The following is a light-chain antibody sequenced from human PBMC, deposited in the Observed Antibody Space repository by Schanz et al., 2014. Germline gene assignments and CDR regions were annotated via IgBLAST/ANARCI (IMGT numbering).Light chain of an antibody. CDR2: DAS. J-gene: IGKJ1*01. CDR1: QSISSW. V-gene: IGKV1-5*01. Sequence: DIQMTQSPSTLSASVGDRVTITCRASQSISSWLAWYQQKPGKAPKLLIYDASSLESGVPSRFSGSGSGTDFTLTISSLQPEDFATYSCQQSYSTLWTFGQGTKVEIK. CDR3: QQSYSTLWT.